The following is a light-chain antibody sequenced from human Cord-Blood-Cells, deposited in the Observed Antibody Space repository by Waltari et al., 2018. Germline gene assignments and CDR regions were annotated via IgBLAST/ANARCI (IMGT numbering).Light chain of an antibody. CDR1: SSDVWGYNL. Sequence: QSALTQTASVSGSPGQSITIPCTGTSSDVWGYNLVSWYQQHPGKAPKLMSYEGSKRPSGVSNRFSGSKSGNTASLTISGLQAEDEADYYCCSYAGSWVFGGGTKLTVL. J-gene: IGLJ3*02. CDR3: CSYAGSWV. V-gene: IGLV2-23*01. CDR2: EGS.